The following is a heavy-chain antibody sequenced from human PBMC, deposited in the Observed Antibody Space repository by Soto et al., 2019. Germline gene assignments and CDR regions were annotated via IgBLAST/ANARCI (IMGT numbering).Heavy chain of an antibody. CDR1: GGSVTSGSYY. D-gene: IGHD5-18*01. CDR2: IYYSGST. CDR3: ARVGYSYDYNWFDP. J-gene: IGHJ5*02. V-gene: IGHV4-61*01. Sequence: PSETLSLTCTVSGGSVTSGSYYWSWIRQPPGKGLEWIGYIYYSGSTYYNPSLKSRVTISVDTSKNQFSLKLSSVTAADTAVYYCARVGYSYDYNWFDPWGQGTLVTVSS.